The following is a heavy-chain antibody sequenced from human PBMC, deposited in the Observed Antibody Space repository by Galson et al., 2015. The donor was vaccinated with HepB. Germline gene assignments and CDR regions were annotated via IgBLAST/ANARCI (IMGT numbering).Heavy chain of an antibody. D-gene: IGHD2-2*01. V-gene: IGHV1-69-2*01. CDR3: AAYCSSTSCYLVY. Sequence: VKVSCKVSGYTFTDYYMHWVQQAPGKGLEWMGLVDPEDGETIYAEKFQGRVTITADTSTDTAYMELSSLRSEDTAVYYCAAYCSSTSCYLVYWGQGTLVTVSS. CDR1: GYTFTDYY. J-gene: IGHJ4*02. CDR2: VDPEDGET.